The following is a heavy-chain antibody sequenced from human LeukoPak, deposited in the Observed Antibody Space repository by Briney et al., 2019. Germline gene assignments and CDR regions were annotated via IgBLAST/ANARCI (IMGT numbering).Heavy chain of an antibody. J-gene: IGHJ4*02. D-gene: IGHD1-26*01. CDR1: GYTFTSYG. CDR3: ARNHIVGATMFPFDY. CDR2: ISAYNGNT. Sequence: ASVKVSCKASGYTFTSYGISWVRRAPGQRLEWMGWISAYNGNTNYAQKLQGRVTMTTDTSTSTAYMELRSLRSDDKAVYYCARNHIVGATMFPFDYWGQGTLVTVSS. V-gene: IGHV1-18*01.